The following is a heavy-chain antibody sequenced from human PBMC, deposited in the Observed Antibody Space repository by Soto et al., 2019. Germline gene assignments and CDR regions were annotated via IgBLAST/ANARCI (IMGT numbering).Heavy chain of an antibody. CDR3: VKEKSVMHSGYDDFDI. CDR1: GFAFNSYE. V-gene: IGHV3-48*03. D-gene: IGHD5-12*01. CDR2: IDSGGSRL. J-gene: IGHJ3*02. Sequence: PGGSLRLSCAASGFAFNSYEMDWVRQAPGKGLEWVTNIDSGGSRLLYSDSVKGRFTISRDNVRNLLYLDMNSLRAEDTALYYCVKEKSVMHSGYDDFDIWGQGTMVTVSS.